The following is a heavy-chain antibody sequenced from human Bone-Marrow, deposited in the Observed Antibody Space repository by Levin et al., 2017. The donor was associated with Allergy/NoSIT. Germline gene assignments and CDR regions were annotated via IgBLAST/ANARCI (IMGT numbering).Heavy chain of an antibody. CDR3: ARGDDYGDYFDY. V-gene: IGHV1-2*02. Sequence: ASVKVSCKASGYTFTGYYMHWVRQAPGQGLEWMGWINPNSGGTNYAQKFQGRVTMTRDTSISTAYMELSRLRSDDMAVYYCARGDDYGDYFDYWGQGTLVTVSS. J-gene: IGHJ4*02. CDR2: INPNSGGT. D-gene: IGHD4-17*01. CDR1: GYTFTGYY.